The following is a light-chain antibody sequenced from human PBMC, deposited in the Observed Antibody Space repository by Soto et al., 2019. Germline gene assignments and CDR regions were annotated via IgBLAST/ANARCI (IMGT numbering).Light chain of an antibody. Sequence: EIVLTQSPGTLSLSPGERATLSCRASQRVGSYLAWYQQKPGQAPRLLIYGASSRATGIPDRFSGSGSGTDLTLTISRLEPEDFAVYYCQQYGSSPLTFGPGTKVDIK. CDR3: QQYGSSPLT. CDR1: QRVGSY. CDR2: GAS. V-gene: IGKV3-20*01. J-gene: IGKJ3*01.